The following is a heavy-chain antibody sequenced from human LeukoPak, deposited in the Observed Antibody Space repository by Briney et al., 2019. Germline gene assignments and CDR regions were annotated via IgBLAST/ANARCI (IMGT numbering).Heavy chain of an antibody. V-gene: IGHV3-23*01. CDR3: AKANSGSWIGFDY. J-gene: IGHJ4*02. CDR1: GFTVSSNY. Sequence: GGSLRLSCAASGFTVSSNYMSWVRQAPGKGLEWVSAISSSGGGTHYADSVKGRFTISRDNSKNTLCLQMNSLRAEDTAVYYCAKANSGSWIGFDYWGQGTLLTVSS. D-gene: IGHD1-26*01. CDR2: ISSSGGGT.